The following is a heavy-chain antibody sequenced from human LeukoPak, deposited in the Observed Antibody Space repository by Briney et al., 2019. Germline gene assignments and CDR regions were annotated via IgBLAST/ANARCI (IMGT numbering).Heavy chain of an antibody. Sequence: PGGSLRLSCTASGFTFSSYTMHWVRQAPGKGLEWVAVIWYDGSNEYYADSVKGRFTISRDNSKNTLYLQMNSLRAEDTAIYYRAREWPNGALDYWSQGTLVTVSS. CDR3: AREWPNGALDY. CDR2: IWYDGSNE. D-gene: IGHD2-8*01. J-gene: IGHJ4*02. V-gene: IGHV3-33*08. CDR1: GFTFSSYT.